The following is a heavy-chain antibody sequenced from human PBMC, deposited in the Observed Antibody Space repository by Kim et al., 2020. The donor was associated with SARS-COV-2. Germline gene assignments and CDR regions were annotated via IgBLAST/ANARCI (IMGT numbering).Heavy chain of an antibody. CDR2: IYSGGSST. J-gene: IGHJ5*02. D-gene: IGHD3-10*01. V-gene: IGHV3-23*03. CDR3: ATDPGGITMVRGSHFP. Sequence: GGSLRLSCAASGFTFSSYAMSWVRQAPGKGLEWVSVIYSGGSSTYYADSVKGRFTISRDNSKNTLYLQMNSLRAEDTAVYYCATDPGGITMVRGSHFPWGQGTLVTVSS. CDR1: GFTFSSYA.